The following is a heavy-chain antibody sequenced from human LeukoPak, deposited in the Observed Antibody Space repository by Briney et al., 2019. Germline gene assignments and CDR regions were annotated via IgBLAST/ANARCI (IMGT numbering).Heavy chain of an antibody. V-gene: IGHV4-34*01. Sequence: SETLSLTCAVYGGSFSGFHWTWIRQPPGKGLEWIWEINHSGSTNYNPSLRSRVTISVDTSKNQFSLKLFSVTAADTAVYYCARGRDDYNFAYWGQGTLVTVSS. CDR3: ARGRDDYNFAY. D-gene: IGHD5-24*01. J-gene: IGHJ4*02. CDR2: INHSGST. CDR1: GGSFSGFH.